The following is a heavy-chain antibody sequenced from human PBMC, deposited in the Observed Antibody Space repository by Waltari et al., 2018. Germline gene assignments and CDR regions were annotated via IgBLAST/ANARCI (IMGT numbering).Heavy chain of an antibody. V-gene: IGHV4-59*11. Sequence: QVQLQESGPGLVKPSETLSLTCTVSGGSISSHYWSWIRQPPGKGLEWIGYIYYSGSTNYNPSLKSRVTISVDTSKNQFSLKLSSVTAADTAVYYCARESVAEYYFDYWGQGTLVTVSS. CDR1: GGSISSHY. D-gene: IGHD6-19*01. CDR2: IYYSGST. J-gene: IGHJ4*02. CDR3: ARESVAEYYFDY.